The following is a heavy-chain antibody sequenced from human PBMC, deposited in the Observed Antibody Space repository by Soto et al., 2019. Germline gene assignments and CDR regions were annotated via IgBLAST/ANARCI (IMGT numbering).Heavy chain of an antibody. V-gene: IGHV4-34*01. CDR3: ARGLRSAVRRVFGY. Sequence: QVQLQQWGAGLLKPSETLSLTCAVYGGSFSGYYWSWIRQPPGKGLEWIGEINHSGSTNYNPSLKSRVTISVDTSKNQLSLKLSSVPAADTAVYYCARGLRSAVRRVFGYWGQGTLVTVSS. CDR2: INHSGST. J-gene: IGHJ4*02. CDR1: GGSFSGYY. D-gene: IGHD3-10*01.